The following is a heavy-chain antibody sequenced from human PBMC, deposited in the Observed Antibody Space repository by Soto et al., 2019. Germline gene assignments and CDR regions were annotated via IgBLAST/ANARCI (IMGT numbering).Heavy chain of an antibody. CDR3: ARGFTGWTGIDY. CDR1: GFTFSTYV. CDR2: INSNGGAT. V-gene: IGHV3-64*01. J-gene: IGHJ4*02. Sequence: GGSLSLSCAASGFTFSTYVMYWIRQAPGKGLEYVSAINSNGGATYYANSVKGRFTISRDNSKNTLYLQMGSLRGEDMAVYYCARGFTGWTGIDYWGQGTLVTVSS.